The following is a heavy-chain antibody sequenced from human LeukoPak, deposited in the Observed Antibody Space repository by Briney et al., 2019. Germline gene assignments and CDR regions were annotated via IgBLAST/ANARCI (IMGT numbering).Heavy chain of an antibody. CDR2: ISGSGSST. J-gene: IGHJ4*02. CDR3: AKARNYDFWSSYSDY. Sequence: GGSLRLSCAASGFTFSSYAMSWVRQAPGKGLEWVSAISGSGSSTYYADSVKGRFTISRDNSKNTLYLQMNSLRAEDTAVYYCAKARNYDFWSSYSDYWGQGTLVTVSS. V-gene: IGHV3-23*01. CDR1: GFTFSSYA. D-gene: IGHD3-3*01.